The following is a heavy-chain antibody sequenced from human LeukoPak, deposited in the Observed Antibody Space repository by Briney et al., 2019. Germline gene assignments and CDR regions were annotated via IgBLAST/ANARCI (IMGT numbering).Heavy chain of an antibody. CDR2: ISGSAGST. CDR3: AKGGSRGRRYFDL. D-gene: IGHD6-13*01. CDR1: GFTFSSSA. J-gene: IGHJ2*01. V-gene: IGHV3-23*01. Sequence: GGSLRLSCAASGFTFSSSAMNWVRRAPGKGLEWVSLISGSAGSTYYADSVKGRFTISRDNSKNTVYLQMNSLRADDTAVYYCAKGGSRGRRYFDLWGRGALVTVSS.